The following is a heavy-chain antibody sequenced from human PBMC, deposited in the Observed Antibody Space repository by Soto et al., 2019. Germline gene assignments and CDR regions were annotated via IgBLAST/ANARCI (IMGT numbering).Heavy chain of an antibody. CDR3: AKGPPSTYYYDSSGYSDY. CDR2: ISYDGSNK. D-gene: IGHD3-22*01. J-gene: IGHJ4*02. Sequence: GGSLRLSCAASGFTFSSYGMHWVRQAPGKGLEWVAVISYDGSNKYYADSVKGRFTISRDNSKNTLYLQMNSLRAEDTAVYYCAKGPPSTYYYDSSGYSDYWGQGTLVTVSS. CDR1: GFTFSSYG. V-gene: IGHV3-30*18.